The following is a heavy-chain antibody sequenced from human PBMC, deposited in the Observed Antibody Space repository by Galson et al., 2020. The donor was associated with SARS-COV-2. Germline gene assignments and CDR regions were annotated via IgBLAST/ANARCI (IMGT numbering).Heavy chain of an antibody. CDR2: INTTTGNP. CDR1: GYTFTSYA. J-gene: IGHJ5*02. D-gene: IGHD3-3*01. CDR3: AREVPSITIFGVVIKGWFDP. V-gene: IGHV7-4-1*02. Sequence: ASVQVSCKASGYTFTSYAMNWVRQAPGQGLEWMGWINTTTGNPPYAQGFTGRFVFSLDTSVSTAYLQISSLKSEDTAVYYCAREVPSITIFGVVIKGWFDPWGQGTLVTVSS.